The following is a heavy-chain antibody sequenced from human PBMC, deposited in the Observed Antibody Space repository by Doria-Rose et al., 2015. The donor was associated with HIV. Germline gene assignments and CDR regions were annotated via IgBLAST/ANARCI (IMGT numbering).Heavy chain of an antibody. CDR3: ARIKSSRWYHKYYFDF. V-gene: IGHV2-26*01. D-gene: IGHD6-13*01. J-gene: IGHJ4*02. Sequence: QITLKESGPVLVKPTETLTLTCTVSGVSLSSPGMGVSWIRQPPGKALEWLANFFSDDERSYKPSLKSRRTISRGTSEGQVVITMTDMDPVDTATYYCARIKSSRWYHKYYFDFWGQGTLVIVSA. CDR2: FFSDDER. CDR1: GVSLSSPGMG.